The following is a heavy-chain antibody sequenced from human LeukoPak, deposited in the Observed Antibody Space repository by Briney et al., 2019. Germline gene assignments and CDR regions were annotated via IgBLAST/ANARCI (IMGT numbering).Heavy chain of an antibody. V-gene: IGHV4-34*01. CDR1: GGSFGGYY. CDR3: ARFSLNGSSSGDY. CDR2: INHSGST. Sequence: SETLSLTCAVYGGSFGGYYWSWIRQPRGKGLEWIGEINHSGSTNYNPSLKSRVTISVDTSKNQFSLKLSSVTAADTAVYYCARFSLNGSSSGDYWGQGTLVTVSS. J-gene: IGHJ4*02. D-gene: IGHD6-6*01.